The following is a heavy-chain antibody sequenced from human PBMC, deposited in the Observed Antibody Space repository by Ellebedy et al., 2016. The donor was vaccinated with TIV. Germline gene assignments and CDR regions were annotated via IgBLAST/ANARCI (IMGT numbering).Heavy chain of an antibody. Sequence: SETLSLTCTVSGGSMSTYYWTWIRQPAGKGLEWIGRIYTSETTNCNPSLKSRVTMSVDTSKHQFSLNLTSVTAADTAVYYCAREVSTVTTRACDMWGQGTMVTVSS. CDR2: IYTSETT. CDR1: GGSMSTYY. V-gene: IGHV4-4*07. J-gene: IGHJ3*02. D-gene: IGHD4-11*01. CDR3: AREVSTVTTRACDM.